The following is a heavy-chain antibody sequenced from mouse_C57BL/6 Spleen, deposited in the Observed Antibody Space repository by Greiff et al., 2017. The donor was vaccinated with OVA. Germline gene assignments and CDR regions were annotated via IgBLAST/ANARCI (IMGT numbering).Heavy chain of an antibody. CDR3: ARSLYYYGSSYWDFDV. CDR2: INPNNGGT. V-gene: IGHV1-18*01. CDR1: GYTFTDYN. J-gene: IGHJ1*03. D-gene: IGHD1-1*01. Sequence: VQLQQSGPELVKPGASVKIPCKASGYTFTDYNMDWVKPSHGKSLEWIGDINPNNGGTIYNQTFKGKATLTVDKSSSTAYMELRSLTAEDTAGYYCARSLYYYGSSYWDFDVWGTGTTVTVSS.